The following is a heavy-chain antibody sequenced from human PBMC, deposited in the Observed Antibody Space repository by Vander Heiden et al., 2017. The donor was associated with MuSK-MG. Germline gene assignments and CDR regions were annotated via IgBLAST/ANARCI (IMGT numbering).Heavy chain of an antibody. CDR3: ARVSGEYYYYYMDA. J-gene: IGHJ6*03. CDR2: IRSSGSAI. V-gene: IGHV3-11*01. Sequence: QVQPVESGGGLVKPGRSLRLPCAASGFPFRDYYLSWIRQAPGKGLECVSYIRSSGSAIYYADSVKGRFTMSRDNAKNSLYLQMNSLRAEDTAVYYCARVSGEYYYYYMDAWGKGTTVTVSS. CDR1: GFPFRDYY. D-gene: IGHD7-27*01.